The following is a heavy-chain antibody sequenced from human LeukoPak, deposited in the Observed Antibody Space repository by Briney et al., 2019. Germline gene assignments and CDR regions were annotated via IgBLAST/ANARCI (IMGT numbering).Heavy chain of an antibody. CDR1: GFTFNNYA. CDR3: EKDFDIYCSGGTCYSPEYFQH. D-gene: IGHD2-15*01. V-gene: IGHV3-64D*09. CDR2: INSNGGST. J-gene: IGHJ1*01. Sequence: PGRSLRLSCSASGFTFNNYAMHWVRQAPGKGLEYVSAINSNGGSTYYADSVKGRYTISRDNSKNTLYLQMSSLRAEDTAVYYCEKDFDIYCSGGTCYSPEYFQHWGQGTLVTVSS.